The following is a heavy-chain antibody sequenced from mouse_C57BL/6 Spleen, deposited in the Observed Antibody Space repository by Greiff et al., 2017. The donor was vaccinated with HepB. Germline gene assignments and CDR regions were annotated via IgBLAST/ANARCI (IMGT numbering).Heavy chain of an antibody. J-gene: IGHJ2*01. D-gene: IGHD1-1*01. CDR2: IDPSDSYT. V-gene: IGHV1-69*01. CDR1: GYTFTSYW. CDR3: ARYYYGSSYYFDY. Sequence: QVQLQQPGAELVMPGASVKLSCKASGYTFTSYWMHWVKQRPGQGLEWIGEIDPSDSYTNYNQKFKGKSTLTVDKSSSTAYMQLSSLTSEDSAVYYGARYYYGSSYYFDYWGQGTTLTVSS.